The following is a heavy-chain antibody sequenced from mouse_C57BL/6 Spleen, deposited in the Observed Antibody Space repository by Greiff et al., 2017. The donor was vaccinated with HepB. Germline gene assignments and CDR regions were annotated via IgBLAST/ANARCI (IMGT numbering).Heavy chain of an antibody. CDR3: ARRTIYYDYDGASGFAY. J-gene: IGHJ3*01. CDR1: GYTFTSYW. Sequence: QVQLQQPGAELVKPGASVKLSCKASGYTFTSYWMHWVKQRPGQGLEWIGMIHPNSGSTNYNEKFKSKATLTVDKSSSTAYMQLSSLTSEDSAVYYCARRTIYYDYDGASGFAYWGQGTLVTVSA. V-gene: IGHV1-64*01. CDR2: IHPNSGST. D-gene: IGHD2-4*01.